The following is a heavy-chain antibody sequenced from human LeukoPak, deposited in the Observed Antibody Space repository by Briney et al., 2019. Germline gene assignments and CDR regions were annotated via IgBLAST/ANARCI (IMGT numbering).Heavy chain of an antibody. CDR1: VFTFGDYA. Sequence: PGRSLRLSCTASVFTFGDYAMSWVRQAPGKGLEWVGSIRSKAYGGTTEYAASVKGRFTISRDDSKSIAYLQMNSLKTEDTAVYYRTRGTVVTPGYFDYWGQGTLVTVSS. V-gene: IGHV3-49*04. CDR2: IRSKAYGGTT. J-gene: IGHJ4*02. CDR3: TRGTVVTPGYFDY. D-gene: IGHD4-23*01.